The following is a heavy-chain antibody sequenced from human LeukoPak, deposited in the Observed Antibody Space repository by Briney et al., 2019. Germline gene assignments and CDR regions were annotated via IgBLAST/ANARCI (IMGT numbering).Heavy chain of an antibody. CDR2: INPSGGST. CDR3: ARGARITMVRGVKVGGWFDP. CDR1: GYTFTSYY. Sequence: ASVTVSCKASGYTFTSYYIHWVRQAPGQGLEWMGIINPSGGSTSYAQKFQGRVTMATDTSTSTVYMGLSSLRSEDTAVYYCARGARITMVRGVKVGGWFDPWGQGTLVTVSS. J-gene: IGHJ5*02. D-gene: IGHD3-10*01. V-gene: IGHV1-46*01.